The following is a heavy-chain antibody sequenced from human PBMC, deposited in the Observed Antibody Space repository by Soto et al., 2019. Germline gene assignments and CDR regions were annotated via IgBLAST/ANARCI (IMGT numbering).Heavy chain of an antibody. CDR1: GGTFNSYA. V-gene: IGHV1-69*12. CDR3: ASHYDSGGYYYRGLDY. Sequence: QVQLVQSGAEVKKPGSSVKVSCKASGGTFNSYAISWVRQAPGQGLEWMGGIIPIFGTADYAQKFQGRVTITAVESTSTAYIELSSLRSEDTAVYYCASHYDSGGYYYRGLDYWGQGTLVTVSS. CDR2: IIPIFGTA. J-gene: IGHJ4*02. D-gene: IGHD3-22*01.